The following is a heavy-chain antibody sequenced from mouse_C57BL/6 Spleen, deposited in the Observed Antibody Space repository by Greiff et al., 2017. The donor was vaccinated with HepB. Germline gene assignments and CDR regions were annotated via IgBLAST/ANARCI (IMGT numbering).Heavy chain of an antibody. CDR1: GFTFTDYY. J-gene: IGHJ4*01. CDR3: ARYDSSGIYYYAMDY. Sequence: VQLKESGGGLVQPGGSLSLSCAASGFTFTDYYMSWVRQPPGKALEWLGFIRNKANGYTTEYSASVKGRFTISRDNSQSILYLQMNALRAEDSATYYCARYDSSGIYYYAMDYWGQGTSVTVSS. V-gene: IGHV7-3*01. D-gene: IGHD3-2*02. CDR2: IRNKANGYTT.